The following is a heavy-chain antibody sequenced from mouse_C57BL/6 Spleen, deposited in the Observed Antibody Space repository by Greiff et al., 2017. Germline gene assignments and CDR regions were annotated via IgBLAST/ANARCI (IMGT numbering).Heavy chain of an antibody. V-gene: IGHV6-6*01. CDR3: TGPIYYGNYHDAMDY. D-gene: IGHD2-1*01. CDR1: GFTFSDAW. CDR2: IRNKANNHAT. J-gene: IGHJ4*01. Sequence: EVKVEESGGGLVQPGGSMKLSCAASGFTFSDAWMDWVRQSPEKGLEWVAEIRNKANNHATYYAESVKGRFTISRDDSKSSVYLQMNSLRAEDTGIYYCTGPIYYGNYHDAMDYWGQGTSVTVSS.